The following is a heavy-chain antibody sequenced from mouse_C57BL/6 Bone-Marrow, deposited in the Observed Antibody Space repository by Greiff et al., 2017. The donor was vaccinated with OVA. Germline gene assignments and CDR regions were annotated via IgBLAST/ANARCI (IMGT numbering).Heavy chain of an antibody. V-gene: IGHV1-61*01. J-gene: IGHJ4*01. D-gene: IGHD1-1*01. Sequence: VQLQQPGAELVRPGSSVKLSCKASGYTFTSYWMDWVKQRPGQGLEWIGNIYPSDSETHYNQKFKDKATLTVDKSSSTAYMQLSSLTSEDSAVYYWARGGVTTVEGSYWGQGTSVTVSS. CDR2: IYPSDSET. CDR3: ARGGVTTVEGSY. CDR1: GYTFTSYW.